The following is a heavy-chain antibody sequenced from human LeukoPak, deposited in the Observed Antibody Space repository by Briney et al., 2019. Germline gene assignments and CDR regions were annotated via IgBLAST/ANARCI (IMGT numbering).Heavy chain of an antibody. Sequence: GGSLRLSCAASGFTFSDYYMSWIRQAPGKGLEWVSYISSSSSYTNYADSVKGRFTISRDNSKNTLYLQMNSLRAEDTAVYYCARGLYSSSWYEGGFDYWGQGTLVTVSS. J-gene: IGHJ4*02. D-gene: IGHD6-13*01. CDR3: ARGLYSSSWYEGGFDY. CDR1: GFTFSDYY. V-gene: IGHV3-11*03. CDR2: ISSSSSYT.